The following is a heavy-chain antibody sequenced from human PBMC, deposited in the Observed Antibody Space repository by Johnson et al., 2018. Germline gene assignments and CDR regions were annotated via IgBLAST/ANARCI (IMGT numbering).Heavy chain of an antibody. J-gene: IGHJ6*03. CDR2: ISRSSNVI. CDR3: ARGPWGNSLYMDV. D-gene: IGHD2/OR15-2a*01. Sequence: VQLVETGGGLVQPGGSLRLSCLASGLTYSMVWVRQAPEKGLEWVSYISRSSNVIYYTDSVRGRFTISRDNAKDSMYLQMNSRRAEDTAVYYCARGPWGNSLYMDVWGKGTTVTVSS. CDR1: GLTYS. V-gene: IGHV3-48*01.